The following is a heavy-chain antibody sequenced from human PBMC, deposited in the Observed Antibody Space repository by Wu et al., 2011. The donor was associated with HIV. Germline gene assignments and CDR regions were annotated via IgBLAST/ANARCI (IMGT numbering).Heavy chain of an antibody. CDR2: ISPHDGNT. J-gene: IGHJ3*01. CDR3: AKEVQPYYYDGSGFLDGLDV. D-gene: IGHD3-22*01. Sequence: QVQLVQSGAEVKKPGASVKVSCKASGYTFTSYGISWVRQAPGEGLEWVGWISPHDGNTNYAQKFQGRLTLTTDASTRTTYMDLRSLKPDDTAIYYCAKEVQPYYYDGSGFLDGLDVWGQGTLVTVSS. CDR1: GYTFTSYG. V-gene: IGHV1-18*01.